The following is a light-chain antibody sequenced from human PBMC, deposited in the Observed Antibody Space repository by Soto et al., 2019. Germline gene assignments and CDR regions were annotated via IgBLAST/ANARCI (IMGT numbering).Light chain of an antibody. CDR2: DAA. CDR3: QQYGSSPLT. V-gene: IGKV3-20*01. Sequence: EIALTQSPGTLSLSPGESVPLSCLASQSVTNSYVAWYQQKPGQAPRLLIYDAATRATGIPDRFSGSGSGTDFSLTISRLEPEDLAVYFCQQYGSSPLTFGGGTKVDIK. CDR1: QSVTNSY. J-gene: IGKJ4*01.